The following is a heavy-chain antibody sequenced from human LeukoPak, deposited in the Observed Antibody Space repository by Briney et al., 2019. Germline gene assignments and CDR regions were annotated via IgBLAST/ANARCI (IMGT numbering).Heavy chain of an antibody. CDR3: ATWAFYHGMDV. J-gene: IGHJ6*02. D-gene: IGHD2/OR15-2a*01. CDR1: GFTFDDYA. V-gene: IGHV3-43*02. Sequence: GGSLRLSCVASGFTFDDYAMHWVRQAPGKGLEWVSLINADGGRTYYADSVKGRFTISRDNSKNSLYLQMHSLGTKDSALYYCATWAFYHGMDVWGQGTTVIVSS. CDR2: INADGGRT.